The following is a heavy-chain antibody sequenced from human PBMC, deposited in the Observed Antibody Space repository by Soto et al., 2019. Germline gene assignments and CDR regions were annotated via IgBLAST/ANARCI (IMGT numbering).Heavy chain of an antibody. CDR3: AAEGGSREHYYYYYGMDV. CDR2: IVVGSGNT. D-gene: IGHD1-26*01. Sequence: GASVKVSCKASGFTFTSSAVQWVRQARGQRLEWIGWIVVGSGNTNYAQKFQERVTITRDMSTSTAYMELSSLRSEDTAVYYCAAEGGSREHYYYYYGMDVWGQGTTVTVSS. CDR1: GFTFTSSA. V-gene: IGHV1-58*01. J-gene: IGHJ6*02.